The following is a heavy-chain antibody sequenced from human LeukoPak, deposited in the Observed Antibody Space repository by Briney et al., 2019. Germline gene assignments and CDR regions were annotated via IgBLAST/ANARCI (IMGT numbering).Heavy chain of an antibody. Sequence: PGGSLRLSCAASEFTFSNFAMSWVRQVSGRGLEWVSTISGSGVNTYYAYSVKGRFTISRDISMNTLYLQMNSLRAEDTAVYHCAKDRGMVRGVLDYCGQGTLITVSS. V-gene: IGHV3-23*01. CDR2: ISGSGVNT. D-gene: IGHD3-10*01. J-gene: IGHJ4*02. CDR3: AKDRGMVRGVLDY. CDR1: EFTFSNFA.